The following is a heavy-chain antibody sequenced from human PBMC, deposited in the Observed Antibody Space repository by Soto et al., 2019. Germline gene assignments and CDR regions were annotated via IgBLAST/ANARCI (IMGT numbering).Heavy chain of an antibody. J-gene: IGHJ4*02. CDR3: ARERYVASRHSHFDS. CDR2: TSTNNDDR. Sequence: ASVKVSCKSSGYRFSTYCINWVRQAPGQGLEWLGWTSTNNDDRNYAQKFRGRVTFTTDTSTSTAYMELRSLISDDTAVYFCARERYVASRHSHFDSWGQGTQVTVSS. D-gene: IGHD6-6*01. V-gene: IGHV1-18*04. CDR1: GYRFSTYC.